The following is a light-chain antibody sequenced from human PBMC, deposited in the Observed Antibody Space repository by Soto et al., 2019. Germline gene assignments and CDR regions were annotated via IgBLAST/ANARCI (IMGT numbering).Light chain of an antibody. CDR1: QSIGDW. Sequence: DIQMTQSPSTLSASVGDRVTITCRASQSIGDWLAWYQQRPGKAPSLLIYDASVSASGIPTRFSGSGSGTEFTVTIPGLQPDDFATYYCQQYNSYSLSTFGKGTKVEI. J-gene: IGKJ2*01. V-gene: IGKV1-5*01. CDR3: QQYNSYSLST. CDR2: DAS.